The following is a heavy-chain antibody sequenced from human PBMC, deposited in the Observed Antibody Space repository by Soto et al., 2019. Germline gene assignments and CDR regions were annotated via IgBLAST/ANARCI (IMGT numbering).Heavy chain of an antibody. CDR3: ARELGVYGMDV. CDR1: GGSINSADYY. J-gene: IGHJ6*02. CDR2: IDYSGNT. Sequence: QVQLQESGPGLVKPSQTLSLTCTVSGGSINSADYYWSWIRQHPGKGLEWIGYIDYSGNTYYNPSLKSRVTIPVDTSKNQFSLKLSSVTAADTAVYYCARELGVYGMDVWGQGTAVTVSS. D-gene: IGHD7-27*01. V-gene: IGHV4-31*03.